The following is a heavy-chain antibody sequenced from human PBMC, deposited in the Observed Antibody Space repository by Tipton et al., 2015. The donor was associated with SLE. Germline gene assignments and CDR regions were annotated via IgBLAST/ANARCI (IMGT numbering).Heavy chain of an antibody. Sequence: TLSLTCTVSGGSISSGGYYWSWIRQHPGKGLEWIGYIYYSGSTNYNPSLKSRVTISVDTSKNQFSLKLSSVTAADTAVYYCARVRGSGYYDYWGQGTLVTVSS. D-gene: IGHD3-3*01. J-gene: IGHJ4*02. CDR2: IYYSGST. V-gene: IGHV4-31*03. CDR1: GGSISSGGYY. CDR3: ARVRGSGYYDY.